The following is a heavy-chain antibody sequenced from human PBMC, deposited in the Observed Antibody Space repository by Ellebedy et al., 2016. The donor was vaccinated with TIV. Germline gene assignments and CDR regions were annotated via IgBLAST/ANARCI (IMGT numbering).Heavy chain of an antibody. V-gene: IGHV3-48*02. D-gene: IGHD3-10*01. CDR3: AREGSGSYFRETYYYGMDV. CDR1: GFTFSSYS. CDR2: ISSSSSTI. J-gene: IGHJ6*02. Sequence: GGSLRLSXAASGFTFSSYSMNWVRQAPGKGLEWVSYISSSSSTIYYADSVKGRFTISRDNAKNSLYLQMNSLRDEDTAVYYCAREGSGSYFRETYYYGMDVWGQGTTVTVSS.